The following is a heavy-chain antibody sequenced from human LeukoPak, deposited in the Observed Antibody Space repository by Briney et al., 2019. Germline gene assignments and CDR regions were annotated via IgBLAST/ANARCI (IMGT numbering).Heavy chain of an antibody. CDR1: GGSINGYY. D-gene: IGHD1-26*01. J-gene: IGHJ6*03. CDR3: ARLTSGSYSFYYYIGV. V-gene: IGHV4-59*01. Sequence: SETLSLTCTVSGGSINGYYWSWIRQPPGKGLEWIGYIYYSGSTNYNPSLKSRVTLSVDTSKNQFPLKLTSVTAADTAVYYCARLTSGSYSFYYYIGVWGKGTTVTVSS. CDR2: IYYSGST.